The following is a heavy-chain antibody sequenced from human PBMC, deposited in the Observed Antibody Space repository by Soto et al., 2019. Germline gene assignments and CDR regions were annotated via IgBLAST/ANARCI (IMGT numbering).Heavy chain of an antibody. V-gene: IGHV3-23*01. CDR1: GFTFGNYA. J-gene: IGHJ5*02. CDR3: ARDDLPYYYDSSAYSTFHL. Sequence: RLSCAASGFTFGNYAMSWVRQAPGKGLEWVSTISSSAGGTFYAASAKGRFTISRDNSKNTLYLQMHSLRADDTAVYYCARDDLPYYYDSSAYSTFHLWGQGTLVTVSS. D-gene: IGHD3-22*01. CDR2: ISSSAGGT.